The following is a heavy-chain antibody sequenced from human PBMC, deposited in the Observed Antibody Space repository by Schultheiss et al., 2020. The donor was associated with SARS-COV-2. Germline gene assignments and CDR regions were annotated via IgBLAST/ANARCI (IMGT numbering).Heavy chain of an antibody. J-gene: IGHJ2*01. CDR3: ARHGVGGWGGEY. Sequence: SETLSLTCTVSGGSISSGSYYWSWIRQPAGKGLEWNGRTYTSGSTNYNPSLKSRVTISVDTTKNQFSLKLSSVTAADTAVYYCARHGVGGWGGEYWGRGTLVTVAS. D-gene: IGHD6-19*01. CDR1: GGSISSGSYY. V-gene: IGHV4-61*02. CDR2: TYTSGST.